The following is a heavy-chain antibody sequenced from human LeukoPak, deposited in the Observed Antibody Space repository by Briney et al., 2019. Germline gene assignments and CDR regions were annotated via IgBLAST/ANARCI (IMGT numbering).Heavy chain of an antibody. D-gene: IGHD3-22*01. J-gene: IGHJ4*02. V-gene: IGHV4-39*07. CDR2: IYYSGST. CDR1: GGSISSSSYY. Sequence: SETLSLTCTVSGGSISSSSYYWGRIRQPPGKGLEWIGSIYYSGSTNYNPSLKSRLTISVDTSKNQFSLKLTSVTAADTAVYYCARLYYYDSSDSLNFDYWGQGTLVTVSS. CDR3: ARLYYYDSSDSLNFDY.